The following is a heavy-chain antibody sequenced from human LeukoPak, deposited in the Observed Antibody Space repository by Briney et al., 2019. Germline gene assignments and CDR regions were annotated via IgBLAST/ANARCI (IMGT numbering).Heavy chain of an antibody. J-gene: IGHJ4*02. V-gene: IGHV1-69*05. CDR3: ARDLKYSSSCDY. CDR2: IIPIFGTA. D-gene: IGHD6-13*01. Sequence: SVKVSCKASGGTFSSYAISWVRQAPGQGLEWMGRIIPIFGTANYAQKFQGRVTITTDESTSTAYMELSRLRSEDTAVYYCARDLKYSSSCDYWGQGTLVTVSS. CDR1: GGTFSSYA.